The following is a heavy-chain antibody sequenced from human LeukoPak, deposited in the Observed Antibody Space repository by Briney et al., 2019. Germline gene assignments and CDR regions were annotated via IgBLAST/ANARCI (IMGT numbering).Heavy chain of an antibody. J-gene: IGHJ5*02. V-gene: IGHV1-8*01. CDR1: GYTFTSYD. D-gene: IGHD3-10*01. CDR2: MNPNSGNT. Sequence: GASVRVSCKASGYTFTSYDINWVRQATGQGLEWMGWMNPNSGNTGYAQKFQGRVTMTRNTSISTAYMELSSLRSEDTAVYYCARGLDYYGSGSWFEPWGQGTLVTVSS. CDR3: ARGLDYYGSGSWFEP.